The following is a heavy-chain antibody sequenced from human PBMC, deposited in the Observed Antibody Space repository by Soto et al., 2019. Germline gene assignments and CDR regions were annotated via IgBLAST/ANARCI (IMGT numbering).Heavy chain of an antibody. V-gene: IGHV4-30-2*01. CDR3: AAGALSGVVPLDY. D-gene: IGHD3-3*01. CDR1: GGSISSGGYS. CDR2: IYHSGST. J-gene: IGHJ4*02. Sequence: QLQLQESGSGLVKPSQTLSLTCAVSGGSISSGGYSWSWIRQPTGKGLEWIGYIYHSGSTYYNPYLMSRVTISVDTSKNQFALKLRSVTAADTAVYYCAAGALSGVVPLDYWGQGTLVTVSS.